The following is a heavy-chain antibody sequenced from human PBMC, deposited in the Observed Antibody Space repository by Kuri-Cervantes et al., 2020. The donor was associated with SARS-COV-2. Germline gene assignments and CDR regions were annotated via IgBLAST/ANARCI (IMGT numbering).Heavy chain of an antibody. CDR2: ISAYNGNT. Sequence: ASVKVSCKASGYTFTSYGISWVRQAPGQGLEWMGWISAYNGNTNYAQKLQGRVTMTTDTSTSTAYMELRSLRSDDTAVYYCARVPYSPLRRDDYYYDSSVPWYYYYGMDAWGQGTTVTVSS. V-gene: IGHV1-18*04. CDR1: GYTFTSYG. J-gene: IGHJ6*02. D-gene: IGHD3-22*01. CDR3: ARVPYSPLRRDDYYYDSSVPWYYYYGMDA.